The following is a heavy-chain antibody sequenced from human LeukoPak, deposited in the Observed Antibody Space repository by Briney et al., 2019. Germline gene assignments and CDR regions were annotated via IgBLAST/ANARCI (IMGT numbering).Heavy chain of an antibody. D-gene: IGHD2-2*01. J-gene: IGHJ4*02. CDR3: ARVSTSCYEFDY. V-gene: IGHV1-18*04. Sequence: EASVKVSCKASGYTFTIYGISWVRQAPGQGLEWMGWISAYSGNTNYAQKLQGRVTMTTDTSTSTAYMELRSLRSDDTAVYYCARVSTSCYEFDYWGQGTLVTVSS. CDR2: ISAYSGNT. CDR1: GYTFTIYG.